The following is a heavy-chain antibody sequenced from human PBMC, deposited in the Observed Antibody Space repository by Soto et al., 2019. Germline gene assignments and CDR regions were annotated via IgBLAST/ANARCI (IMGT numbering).Heavy chain of an antibody. CDR3: ARDGDVNTGFGKDY. D-gene: IGHD3-16*01. V-gene: IGHV3-33*01. J-gene: IGHJ4*02. CDR1: GFTFSNYG. CDR2: IWYDGGNK. Sequence: QVQLVESGGGVVQPGRSLRLSCAASGFTFSNYGMHWVRQAPGKGLEWVAFIWYDGGNKYYAESVKGRFTISRDNSKNTLYLQMNSQRAEDTAVYYCARDGDVNTGFGKDYWGQGTLVTVSS.